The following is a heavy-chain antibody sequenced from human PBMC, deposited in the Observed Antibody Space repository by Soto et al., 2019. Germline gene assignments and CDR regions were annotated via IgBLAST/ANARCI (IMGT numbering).Heavy chain of an antibody. CDR3: VRDFRISDF. Sequence: GGSLRLSCVASGFTFSSYGIHWVRQAPGKGPEWVARINEDGSQKYYAGSVEGRFSVSRDNAENTVFLQLNSLSAEDTAVYYCVRDFRISDFWGQGTLVTVSS. J-gene: IGHJ4*02. CDR2: INEDGSQK. D-gene: IGHD3-10*01. CDR1: GFTFSSYG. V-gene: IGHV3-74*01.